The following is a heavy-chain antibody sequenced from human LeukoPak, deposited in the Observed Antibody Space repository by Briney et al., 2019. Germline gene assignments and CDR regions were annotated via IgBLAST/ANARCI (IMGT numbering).Heavy chain of an antibody. CDR3: ARRYCTNGVCLDY. J-gene: IGHJ4*02. CDR2: IYYSGST. Sequence: SETLSLTCTVSGGSISSSSYYWGWIRQPPGKGLEWIGSIYYSGSTYYNPSLKSRVTISVDTSKNQFSLKLSSVTAADTAVYYCARRYCTNGVCLDYWGQGTLVTVSS. V-gene: IGHV4-39*01. D-gene: IGHD2-8*01. CDR1: GGSISSSSYY.